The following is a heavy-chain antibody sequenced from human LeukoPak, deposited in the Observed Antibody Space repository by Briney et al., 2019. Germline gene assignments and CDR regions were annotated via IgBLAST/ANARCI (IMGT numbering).Heavy chain of an antibody. CDR1: GFTFSNYW. J-gene: IGHJ4*02. Sequence: GSLRLSCAVSGFTFSNYWMSWVRQAPGKGLEWVASIKQDGSGTYYVDSVKGRFTISRDNAKNSLYLQMNSLRAEDTAVYYCARGRPAAGQSFFDYWGQGTLVTVSS. CDR3: ARGRPAAGQSFFDY. CDR2: IKQDGSGT. D-gene: IGHD6-13*01. V-gene: IGHV3-7*01.